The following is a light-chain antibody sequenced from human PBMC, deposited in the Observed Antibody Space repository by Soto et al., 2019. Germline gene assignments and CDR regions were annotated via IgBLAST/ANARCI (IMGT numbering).Light chain of an antibody. CDR2: KAS. CDR3: HQYNSDSRYT. J-gene: IGKJ2*01. V-gene: IGKV1-5*03. Sequence: DIQMTQSPSTLSASSGDRVTITCRASQSISSWLAWYQQKPGKAPKLLIYKASTSESRTASRFSGSGTGTQLTLTISNLQPDDFATYYYHQYNSDSRYTFGQGTKLEIK. CDR1: QSISSW.